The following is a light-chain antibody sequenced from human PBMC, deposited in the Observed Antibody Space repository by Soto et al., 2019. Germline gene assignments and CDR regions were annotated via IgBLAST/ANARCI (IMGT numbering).Light chain of an antibody. CDR1: HTVSSSY. CDR3: QQYVSSLT. J-gene: IGKJ4*01. Sequence: EIVLTQSPGTLSLSPGERATLSCRASHTVSSSYLAWYQQKPGQPPRLLFYGASSRATGIPDRFSGSGSGTDFTLTISRLEPEDFAVYYCQQYVSSLTFGGGTKVEIK. V-gene: IGKV3-20*01. CDR2: GAS.